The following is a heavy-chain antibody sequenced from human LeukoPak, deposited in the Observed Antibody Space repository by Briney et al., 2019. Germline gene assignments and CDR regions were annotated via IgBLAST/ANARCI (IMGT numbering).Heavy chain of an antibody. V-gene: IGHV1-8*01. CDR3: AREELAVAGTNY. J-gene: IGHJ4*02. Sequence: ASVKVSCKASGYTFTSYDINWVRQATGQGLEWMGWMNPNSGNTGYAQRFQGRVTMTRNTSISTAYMELSSLRSEDTAVYYCAREELAVAGTNYWGQGTLVTVSS. D-gene: IGHD6-19*01. CDR1: GYTFTSYD. CDR2: MNPNSGNT.